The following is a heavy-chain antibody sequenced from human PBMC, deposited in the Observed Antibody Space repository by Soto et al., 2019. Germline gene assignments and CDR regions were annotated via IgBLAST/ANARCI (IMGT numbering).Heavy chain of an antibody. V-gene: IGHV3-53*01. J-gene: IGHJ4*02. CDR2: FYSGGIT. CDR1: GFTVSSNY. CDR3: ARGLWNYAS. D-gene: IGHD1-7*01. Sequence: GGSLRLSCAASGFTVSSNYMNWVRQAPGKGLEWVSVFYSGGITYYADSVKGRFTMSRDISKNILYLQMNSLRGEDTAVYYCARGLWNYASWGQGTLVTVYS.